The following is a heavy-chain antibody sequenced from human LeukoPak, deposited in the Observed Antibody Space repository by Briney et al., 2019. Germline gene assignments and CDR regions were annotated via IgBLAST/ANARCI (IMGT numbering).Heavy chain of an antibody. CDR1: GFTFSSYD. J-gene: IGHJ6*02. Sequence: GGSLRLSCAASGFTFSSYDMHWVRQATGKGLEWVSAIGTAGDTYYPGSVRGRFTISRENAKNSLYLQMNSLRAGDTAVYYCARWGAPYGDYALDYYGMDVWGQGTTVTVFS. D-gene: IGHD4-17*01. CDR3: ARWGAPYGDYALDYYGMDV. CDR2: IGTAGDT. V-gene: IGHV3-13*01.